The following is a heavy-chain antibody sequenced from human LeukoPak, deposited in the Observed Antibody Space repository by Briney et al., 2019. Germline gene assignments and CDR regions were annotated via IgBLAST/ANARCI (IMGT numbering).Heavy chain of an antibody. V-gene: IGHV1-46*01. CDR3: ARDREQWLALDY. CDR1: GYTFTSYY. J-gene: IGHJ4*02. Sequence: ASVKVSCKASGYTFTSYYMHWLRQAPGQGLEWMGIINPSGGSTSYAQKFQGRVTMTRDTSTSTVYMELGSLRSEDTAVYYCARDREQWLALDYWGQGTLVTVSS. CDR2: INPSGGST. D-gene: IGHD6-19*01.